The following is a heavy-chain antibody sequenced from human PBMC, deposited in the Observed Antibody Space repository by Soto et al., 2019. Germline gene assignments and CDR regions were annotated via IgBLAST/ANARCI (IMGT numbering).Heavy chain of an antibody. CDR3: ARRLDNRAEDGFDV. CDR1: GGTFSTYT. Sequence: QVQLVQSGAEVRKPGSSVKVSCKASGGTFSTYTIYWVRQAPGQGLEWMGRIIPLFGTAKYAQNFQGRVTITAEASTSPACMGMSTLRSEATAVYYWARRLDNRAEDGFDVWGEGTTVTASA. CDR2: IIPLFGTA. V-gene: IGHV1-69*18. D-gene: IGHD6-25*01. J-gene: IGHJ3*01.